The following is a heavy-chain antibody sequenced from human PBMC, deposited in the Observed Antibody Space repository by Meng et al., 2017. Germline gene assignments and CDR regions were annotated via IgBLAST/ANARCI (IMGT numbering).Heavy chain of an antibody. CDR3: ARAQGYSYGDAFDI. CDR1: GFTFSSYA. CDR2: ISYDGSNK. Sequence: GGSLRLSCAASGFTFSSYAMHWVRQAPGKGLEWVAVISYDGSNKYYADSVKGRSTISRDNSKNTLYLQMNSLRAEDTAVYYCARAQGYSYGDAFDIWGQGTMVTVSS. J-gene: IGHJ3*02. V-gene: IGHV3-30*04. D-gene: IGHD5-18*01.